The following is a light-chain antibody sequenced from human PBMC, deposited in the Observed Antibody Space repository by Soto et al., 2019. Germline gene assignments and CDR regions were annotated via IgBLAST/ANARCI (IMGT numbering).Light chain of an antibody. CDR2: DVA. CDR1: SSDVGGSNF. Sequence: QSALTQPASGSDSPGQSITISCTGTSSDVGGSNFVSWYQQHPGKPPKLIIYDVANRPSGVSNRFSGSKSGSTASLIISRLQTEDDADYYCLSYTSTTSYVFGTGPKDNVL. CDR3: LSYTSTTSYV. V-gene: IGLV2-14*03. J-gene: IGLJ1*01.